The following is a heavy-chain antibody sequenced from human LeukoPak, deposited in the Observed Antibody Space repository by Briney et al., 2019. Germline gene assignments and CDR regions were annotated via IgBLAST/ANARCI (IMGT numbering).Heavy chain of an antibody. CDR1: GFTFSSYS. D-gene: IGHD2-8*01. J-gene: IGHJ4*02. V-gene: IGHV3-21*01. CDR3: ARGAGSPWCFDY. CDR2: ISSSSSYI. Sequence: GGSLRLSCAASGFTFSSYSMNWVRQAPGKGLEWVSSISSSSSYIYYADSVKGRFTISRDNAKNSLYLQMNGLRAEDTAVYYCARGAGSPWCFDYWGQGTLVTVSS.